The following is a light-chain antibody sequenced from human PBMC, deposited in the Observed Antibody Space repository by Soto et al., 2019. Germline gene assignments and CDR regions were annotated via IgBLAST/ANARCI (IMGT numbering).Light chain of an antibody. CDR1: SSDIGYYNF. CDR2: DVS. V-gene: IGLV2-11*01. CDR3: SSYAGSYTLV. J-gene: IGLJ3*02. Sequence: QSALTEPRSVSGSPGQSVTISCTGTSSDIGYYNFVSWYQQHPGKAPKLMIYDVSKRPSGVPDHFSGSKSGNTASLTISGLQAKDEADYYCSSYAGSYTLVFGGGTKVTVL.